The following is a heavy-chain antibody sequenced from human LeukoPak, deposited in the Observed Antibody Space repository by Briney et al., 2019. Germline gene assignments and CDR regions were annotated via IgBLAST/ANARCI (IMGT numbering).Heavy chain of an antibody. Sequence: PSETLSLTCTVSGGSISSYYWSWIRQPPGKGLEWIGYIYYSGSTNYNPSLKSRVTISVDTSKNQFSLKLSSVTAADTAVYYCELASSGSYNFDYWGQGTLVTVSS. J-gene: IGHJ4*02. D-gene: IGHD3-10*01. CDR2: IYYSGST. V-gene: IGHV4-59*08. CDR3: ELASSGSYNFDY. CDR1: GGSISSYY.